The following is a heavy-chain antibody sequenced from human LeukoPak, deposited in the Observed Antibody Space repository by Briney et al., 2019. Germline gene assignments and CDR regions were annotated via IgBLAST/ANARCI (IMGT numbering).Heavy chain of an antibody. CDR3: ARGQTTVTN. J-gene: IGHJ4*02. D-gene: IGHD4-17*01. V-gene: IGHV3-7*03. CDR1: GFTFSSYC. CDR2: IKQDGSEK. Sequence: GGSLRLSCVASGFTFSSYCMSWVRQAAGKGLEWLANIKQDGSEKYYLDSVEGRFTISRDNAKNSLYLQMNSLRAEDTAVYYCARGQTTVTNWGQGTLVTVSS.